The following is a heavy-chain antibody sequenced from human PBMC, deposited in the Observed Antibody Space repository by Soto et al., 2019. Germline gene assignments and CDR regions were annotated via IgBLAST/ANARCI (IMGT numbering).Heavy chain of an antibody. V-gene: IGHV3-30*18. D-gene: IGHD1-26*01. CDR1: GFTFSSFG. CDR2: ISFDGSKK. CDR3: AKDSMGDYYGMDV. J-gene: IGHJ6*02. Sequence: GGSLRLSCAASGFTFSSFGMHWVRQAPGKGLEWVAVISFDGSKKYYADSVKGRFTISRDNSKNTLFLQVNSLRAEDTAVYYCAKDSMGDYYGMDVWGQGTTVTVSS.